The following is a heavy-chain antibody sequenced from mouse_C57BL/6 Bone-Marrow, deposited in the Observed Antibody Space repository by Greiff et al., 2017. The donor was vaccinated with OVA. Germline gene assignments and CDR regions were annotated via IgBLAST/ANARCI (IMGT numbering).Heavy chain of an antibody. Sequence: VQLQQSGAELVRPGASVKLSCTASGFNIKDYYMHWVKQRPEQGLEWIGWIDPENGDTEYASKFQGKATITADTSSNTAYLQLSSLTSEDTADEYCTPYLSGDGDYWGQGTTLTVSA. CDR3: TPYLSGDGDY. J-gene: IGHJ2*01. CDR2: IDPENGDT. D-gene: IGHD3-2*02. V-gene: IGHV14-4*01. CDR1: GFNIKDYY.